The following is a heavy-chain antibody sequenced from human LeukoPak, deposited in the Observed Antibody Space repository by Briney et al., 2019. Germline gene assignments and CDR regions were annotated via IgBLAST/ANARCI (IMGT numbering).Heavy chain of an antibody. CDR1: GYTFTSYD. CDR2: MNPNSGNT. CDR3: ARGPNWNAGIYYLDY. D-gene: IGHD1-1*01. Sequence: ASVKVSCKPSGYTFTSYDINWVRQATGQGLEWMGWMNPNSGNTGYAQKFQGRVTMTRDTSISTAYMELSSLRSEDTAVYYCARGPNWNAGIYYLDYWGQGTLVTVSS. V-gene: IGHV1-8*01. J-gene: IGHJ4*02.